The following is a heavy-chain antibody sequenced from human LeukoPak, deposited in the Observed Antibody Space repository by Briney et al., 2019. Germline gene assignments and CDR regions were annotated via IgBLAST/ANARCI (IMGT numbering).Heavy chain of an antibody. CDR3: ARGIESYGDYGY. Sequence: PSENLSLTCTVSGGSICGSYWSWLGQPPGQGLKWIAYMYNSGSTNYKHSLKRRVTISIDTSKNQFSLKLSSLTAADTAIYYCARGIESYGDYGYWGQGILVTVSS. J-gene: IGHJ4*02. V-gene: IGHV4-59*01. CDR1: GGSICGSY. CDR2: MYNSGST. D-gene: IGHD4-17*01.